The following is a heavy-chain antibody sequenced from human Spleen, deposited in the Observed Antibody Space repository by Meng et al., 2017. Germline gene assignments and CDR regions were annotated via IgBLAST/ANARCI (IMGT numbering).Heavy chain of an antibody. V-gene: IGHV1-69*13. CDR2: IIPIFGIP. J-gene: IGHJ6*02. Sequence: SVKVSCKASGGTFSNYTMSWVRQAPGQGLEWMGGIIPIFGIPNYAQKFQGRVTIIADESTSTAYMGLSSLRSEDTAVYYCARDMGGYRYYYGMDVWGQGTTVTVSS. D-gene: IGHD1-26*01. CDR3: ARDMGGYRYYYGMDV. CDR1: GGTFSNYT.